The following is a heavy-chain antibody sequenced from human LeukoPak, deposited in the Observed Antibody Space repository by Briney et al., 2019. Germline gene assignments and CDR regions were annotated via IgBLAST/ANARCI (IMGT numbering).Heavy chain of an antibody. CDR3: ARQGYYGSGVKYRFDP. D-gene: IGHD3-10*01. V-gene: IGHV1-8*01. J-gene: IGHJ5*02. Sequence: GASVKVSCKASGYTFTSYDINWVRQATGQGLEWMGWMNPNSGNTGYAQKFQGRVTMTRNISISTAYMELSSLRSEDTAVYYCARQGYYGSGVKYRFDPWGQGTLVTVSS. CDR2: MNPNSGNT. CDR1: GYTFTSYD.